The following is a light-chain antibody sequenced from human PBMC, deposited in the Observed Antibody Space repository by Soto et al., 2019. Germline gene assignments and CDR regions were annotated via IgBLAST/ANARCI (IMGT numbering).Light chain of an antibody. J-gene: IGLJ3*02. CDR3: ETWDSNIHKV. CDR2: LEGSGSY. Sequence: QTVLTQSSSASASLGSSVKLTCTLSSGHSSYIIAWHQQQPGKAPRYLMKLEGSGSYNKGSGVPDRFSGSSSGADRYLTISNLQSEDEADYYCETWDSNIHKVFGGGTKVTVL. V-gene: IGLV4-60*03. CDR1: SGHSSYI.